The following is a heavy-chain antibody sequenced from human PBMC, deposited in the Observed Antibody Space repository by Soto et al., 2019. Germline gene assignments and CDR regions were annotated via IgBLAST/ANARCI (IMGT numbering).Heavy chain of an antibody. CDR3: TRDSRSRSYGYFDY. CDR2: IRSKAYGGTT. V-gene: IGHV3-49*04. CDR1: GFTFGDYA. Sequence: GSLRLSCTASGFTFGDYAMSWVRQAPGKGLEWVGFIRSKAYGGTTEYAASVKGRFTISRDDSKSIAYLQMNSLKTEDTAVYYCTRDSRSRSYGYFDYWGQGTLVTVSS. J-gene: IGHJ4*02. D-gene: IGHD5-18*01.